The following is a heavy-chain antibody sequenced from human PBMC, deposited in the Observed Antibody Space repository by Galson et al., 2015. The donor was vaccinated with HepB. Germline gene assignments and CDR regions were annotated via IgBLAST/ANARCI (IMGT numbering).Heavy chain of an antibody. CDR3: ARTYYYDSGVDCYDDSTPY. D-gene: IGHD3-22*01. V-gene: IGHV1-69*13. J-gene: IGHJ4*02. CDR1: GGTFRNFA. CDR2: IIPLFGEA. Sequence: SVKVSCKASGGTFRNFAINWVRQAPGQGLEWMGGIIPLFGEANYAQKFQGRVTVTADESTRTAYMELSSLRSEDTAVYYCARTYYYDSGVDCYDDSTPYWGQGTLVTVSS.